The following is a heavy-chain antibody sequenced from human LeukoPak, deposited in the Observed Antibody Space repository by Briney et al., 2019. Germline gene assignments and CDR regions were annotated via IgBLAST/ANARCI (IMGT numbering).Heavy chain of an antibody. J-gene: IGHJ4*02. Sequence: AGSLRLSCAASGFTFSTYWMHCVRQAPGKGLVWVSHIKTDGSSTTYADSVKGRFTISRDNAKNTLYLQMNSLRAEDTAVYYCARDRGYTQDYWGQGTLVTVSS. CDR1: GFTFSTYW. CDR3: ARDRGYTQDY. D-gene: IGHD5-12*01. CDR2: IKTDGSST. V-gene: IGHV3-74*01.